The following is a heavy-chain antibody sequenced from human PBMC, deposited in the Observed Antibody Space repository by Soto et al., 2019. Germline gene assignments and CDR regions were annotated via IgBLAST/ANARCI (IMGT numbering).Heavy chain of an antibody. CDR2: IIPLFGSA. CDR1: GGTFSTYA. CDR3: ASPKGTYSSGYYYFDF. D-gene: IGHD6-19*01. V-gene: IGHV1-69*01. Sequence: QVQLEQSGAEVKQPGSSLRVSCKTSGGTFSTYAINWVRQAPGQGLEWMGAIIPLFGSADYSQKFQGRVTITADESTSTAYMELSSLRSDDTAVYFCASPKGTYSSGYYYFDFWGQGTLVTVSS. J-gene: IGHJ4*02.